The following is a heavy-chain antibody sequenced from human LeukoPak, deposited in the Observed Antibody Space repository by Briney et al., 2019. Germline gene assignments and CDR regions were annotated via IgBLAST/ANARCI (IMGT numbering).Heavy chain of an antibody. J-gene: IGHJ6*03. D-gene: IGHD4-17*01. CDR3: ARALSWTTVSYYYMDV. Sequence: ASVKVSCKASGYTFNSYDINWVRQATGQGLEWMGWMNPNSGNTGYAQKFQGRVTMTKNNSIATVYMELSSLRSEDTAVYYCARALSWTTVSYYYMDVWGKGTTVTVSS. V-gene: IGHV1-8*01. CDR2: MNPNSGNT. CDR1: GYTFNSYD.